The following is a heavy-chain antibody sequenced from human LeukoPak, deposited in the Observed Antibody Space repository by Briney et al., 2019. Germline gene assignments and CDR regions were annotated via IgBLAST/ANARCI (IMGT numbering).Heavy chain of an antibody. CDR1: GFTFSSYS. CDR2: ISSSSSYI. J-gene: IGHJ3*02. Sequence: PGGSLRLSCAASGFTFSSYSMNWVRQAPGKGLEWVSSISSSSSYIYYADSVKGRFTISRDSAKNSLYLQMNSLRAEDTAVYYCARDPGIAAASAFDIWGQGTMVTVSS. D-gene: IGHD6-13*01. V-gene: IGHV3-21*01. CDR3: ARDPGIAAASAFDI.